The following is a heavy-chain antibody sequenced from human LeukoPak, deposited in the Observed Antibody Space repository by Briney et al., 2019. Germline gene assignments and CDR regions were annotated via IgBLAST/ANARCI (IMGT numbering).Heavy chain of an antibody. Sequence: SETLSLTCAIYGGSFSGYYWSWIRQPPGKGLEWIGEINHSGSTNYNPSLKSRVTISVDTSKNQFSLKLSSVTAADTAVYYCAGSMGRGVNGYYFDYWGQGTLVTVSS. CDR1: GGSFSGYY. J-gene: IGHJ4*02. CDR2: INHSGST. CDR3: AGSMGRGVNGYYFDY. D-gene: IGHD3-10*01. V-gene: IGHV4-34*01.